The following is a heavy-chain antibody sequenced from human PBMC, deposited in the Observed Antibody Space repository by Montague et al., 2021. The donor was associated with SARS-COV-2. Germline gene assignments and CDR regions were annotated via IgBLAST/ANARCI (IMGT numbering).Heavy chain of an antibody. J-gene: IGHJ4*02. CDR3: ARWDPQTLTLIGLRGKSASDY. V-gene: IGHV4-34*01. CDR1: GGSFSGYY. CDR2: INHSGTT. Sequence: SETLSLTCAVYGGSFSGYYWTWIRQSPGKGLEWIAEINHSGTTNYNFNPSLRSRVTISVDTSKSQFSLKLSSVTAADTDVYYCARWDPQTLTLIGLRGKSASDYWGQGTLVTVSS. D-gene: IGHD4-23*01.